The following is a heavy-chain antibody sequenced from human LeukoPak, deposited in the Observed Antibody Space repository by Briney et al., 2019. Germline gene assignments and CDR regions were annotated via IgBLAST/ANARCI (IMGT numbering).Heavy chain of an antibody. CDR3: AKGRAWIQLWLFDY. CDR2: ISGSGGST. V-gene: IGHV3-23*01. D-gene: IGHD5-18*01. Sequence: PGGSLRLSCAASGFTFSSYAMSWVRQAPGKGLEWVSAISGSGGSTYYADSVKGRFTISRDNSKNTLYLQRNSLRAEDTAVYYCAKGRAWIQLWLFDYWGQGTLVTVSS. J-gene: IGHJ4*02. CDR1: GFTFSSYA.